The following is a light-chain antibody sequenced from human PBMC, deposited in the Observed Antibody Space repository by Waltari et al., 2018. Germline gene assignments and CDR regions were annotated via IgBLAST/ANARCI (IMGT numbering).Light chain of an antibody. J-gene: IGKJ2*01. Sequence: EIVMTQSPDSLAVSLGERATINCRSSQSVFSTSYNKNYVAWYQQKPGQPPKLLISWTSTRESGVPGRFRGSGSGTDFTLTISSLQAEDVAVYYRQHYYSTPYNFGQGTKLEIK. CDR2: WTS. V-gene: IGKV4-1*01. CDR1: QSVFSTSYNKNY. CDR3: QHYYSTPYN.